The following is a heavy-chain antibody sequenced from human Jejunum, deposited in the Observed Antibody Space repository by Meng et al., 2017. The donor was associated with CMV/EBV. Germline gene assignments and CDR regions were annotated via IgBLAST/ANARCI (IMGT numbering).Heavy chain of an antibody. D-gene: IGHD2-8*01. CDR1: GFTFSDYY. J-gene: IGHJ3*02. CDR3: STVNGHAFDI. CDR2: IKQDGSER. V-gene: IGHV3-7*01. Sequence: SCEASGFTFSDYYMTWVRQAPGKGLEWVANIKQDGSERYYVDSVKGRFTISRDNAKNSLYLQMNSLRADDTAVYYCSTVNGHAFDIWGQGTMVTVSS.